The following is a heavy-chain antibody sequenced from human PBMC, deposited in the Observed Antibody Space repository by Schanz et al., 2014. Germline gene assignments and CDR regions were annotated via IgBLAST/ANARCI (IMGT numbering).Heavy chain of an antibody. CDR3: VRLDVHDY. CDR1: GFTFSDHY. D-gene: IGHD3-16*01. J-gene: IGHJ4*02. Sequence: EVQLVESGGGLVQPGGSLRLSCLASGFTFSDHYMDWVRQAPGKGLEWVGRITNKPNNYNTEYAASVKGRFTISRDDSRNSLYLQMSSLKTEDTAVYYCVRLDVHDYWGQGTLXTVSA. CDR2: ITNKPNNYNT. V-gene: IGHV3-72*01.